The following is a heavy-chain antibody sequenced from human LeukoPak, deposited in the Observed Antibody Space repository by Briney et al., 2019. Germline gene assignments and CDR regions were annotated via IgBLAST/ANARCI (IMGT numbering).Heavy chain of an antibody. V-gene: IGHV3-7*01. Sequence: PGGSLRLSCGASGFNLGDFWVNWLRQAPGKGLEWVANMNQDGRQTNYLDSVKGRFTISRDNARNSVYLQMDSLRDEDTSLYYCVRDQGDRTGSLWGQGTLVTVST. CDR3: VRDQGDRTGSL. J-gene: IGHJ4*02. D-gene: IGHD2-15*01. CDR1: GFNLGDFW. CDR2: MNQDGRQT.